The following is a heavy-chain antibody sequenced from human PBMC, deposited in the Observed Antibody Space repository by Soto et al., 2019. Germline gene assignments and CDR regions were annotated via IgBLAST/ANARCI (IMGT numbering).Heavy chain of an antibody. D-gene: IGHD5-12*01. CDR2: ISWNSGSI. J-gene: IGHJ4*02. CDR1: GFTFSSYA. V-gene: IGHV3-9*01. Sequence: GGSLSLSCAASGFTFSSYAMHWVRQAPGKGLEWVSGISWNSGSIGYADSVKGRFTTSRDNAKNSLYLQMNSLRAEDTALYYCAKDRKAATTSLFDYWGQGTLVTVSS. CDR3: AKDRKAATTSLFDY.